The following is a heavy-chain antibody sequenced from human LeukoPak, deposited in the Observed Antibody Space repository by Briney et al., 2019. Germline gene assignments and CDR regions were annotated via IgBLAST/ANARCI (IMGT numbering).Heavy chain of an antibody. Sequence: ASVKVSCKASGGTFSTYVISWVRQAPGQGLEWMGGIIPIFGTSNYAQKFQGRVTVTADESTSTGYMELSSLRSEDTAVYYCARDGDRGTEDSFDYWGQGTLVTVSS. V-gene: IGHV1-69*13. CDR1: GGTFSTYV. D-gene: IGHD7-27*01. J-gene: IGHJ4*02. CDR2: IIPIFGTS. CDR3: ARDGDRGTEDSFDY.